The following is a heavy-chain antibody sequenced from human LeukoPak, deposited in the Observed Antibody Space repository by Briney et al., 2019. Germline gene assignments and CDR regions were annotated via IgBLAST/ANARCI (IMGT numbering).Heavy chain of an antibody. Sequence: GGSLRLSCAASGFTFSSYAMSWVRQAPGKGLEWVAAISGSGGSTYYADSVKGRFTISRDDSKNTLYLQMNSLRAEDTAVYYCAKFAYQLLSYRDYWGQGTLVTVSS. D-gene: IGHD2-2*01. J-gene: IGHJ4*02. CDR3: AKFAYQLLSYRDY. V-gene: IGHV3-23*01. CDR2: ISGSGGST. CDR1: GFTFSSYA.